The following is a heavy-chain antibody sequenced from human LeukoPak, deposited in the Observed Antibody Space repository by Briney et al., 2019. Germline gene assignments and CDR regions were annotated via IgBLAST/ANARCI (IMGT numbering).Heavy chain of an antibody. D-gene: IGHD1-26*01. CDR3: AKLREWELPDLFDY. V-gene: IGHV3-23*01. CDR2: ISGSGGSR. Sequence: GGSLRLSCAASGFTFSTYGMSWVRQAPGQGLEWVSGISGSGGSRFYTDSVKGRFTISSDNSKNMLYLQMNSLRAEDTAVYYCAKLREWELPDLFDYWGQGTLVTVSS. CDR1: GFTFSTYG. J-gene: IGHJ4*02.